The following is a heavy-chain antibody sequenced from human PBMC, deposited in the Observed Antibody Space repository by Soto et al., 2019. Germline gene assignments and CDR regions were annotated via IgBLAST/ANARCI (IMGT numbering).Heavy chain of an antibody. V-gene: IGHV1-69*01. J-gene: IGHJ6*02. CDR2: IMPTVASA. CDR1: GGTLSDYA. CDR3: AVAAVREIMAQESSGMAV. D-gene: IGHD3-10*01. Sequence: QVQLVQSGAEVKTPGSSVKVSCKASGGTLSDYAISWVRQAPGQGLEWMGGIMPTVASANYAQNFQGRLRISADESTSTANLELSSLRSDDTAVYYCAVAAVREIMAQESSGMAVWGQGTTVIVSS.